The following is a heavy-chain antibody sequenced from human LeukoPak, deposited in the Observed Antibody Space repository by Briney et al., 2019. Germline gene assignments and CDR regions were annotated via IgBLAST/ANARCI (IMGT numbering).Heavy chain of an antibody. CDR3: ARGIESYGDYGY. CDR2: MYNSGST. CDR1: GGSISGSY. V-gene: IGHV4-59*01. D-gene: IGHD4-17*01. J-gene: IGHJ4*02. Sequence: KPSETLSPTCTVSGGSISGSYWSWIRQPPGKGLEWIAYMYNSGSTNYNPSLKSRVTISIDTSKNQFSLKLSSLTAADTASYYCARGIESYGDYGYWGQGILVTVSS.